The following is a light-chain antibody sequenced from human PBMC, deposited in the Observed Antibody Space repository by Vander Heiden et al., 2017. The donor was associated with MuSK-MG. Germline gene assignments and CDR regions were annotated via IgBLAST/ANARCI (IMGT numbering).Light chain of an antibody. J-gene: IGKJ1*01. Sequence: DIQMTQSPSTLSASVGDRVTITCRASQSIGSWLAWYQQKPGKAPKLLIHETSSLESGVPSRFSGSGYGTEFTLTISSRQPDDFASYYCQQYVSSSPMTFGQGTKVDIK. CDR3: QQYVSSSPMT. CDR2: ETS. V-gene: IGKV1-5*03. CDR1: QSIGSW.